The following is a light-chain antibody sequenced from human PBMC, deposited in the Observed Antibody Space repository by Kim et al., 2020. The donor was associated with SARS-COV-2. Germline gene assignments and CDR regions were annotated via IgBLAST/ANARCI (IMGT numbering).Light chain of an antibody. J-gene: IGLJ3*02. CDR1: SSDVGGYNY. Sequence: GQSLAIACTGTSSDVGGYNYVSWFQQHPGKAPKVIIYDVNKRPSGVSDRFSGSKSGNTASLTISGLQAEDEADYYCTSFTRSSTWVFGGGTQLTVL. CDR3: TSFTRSSTWV. V-gene: IGLV2-14*04. CDR2: DVN.